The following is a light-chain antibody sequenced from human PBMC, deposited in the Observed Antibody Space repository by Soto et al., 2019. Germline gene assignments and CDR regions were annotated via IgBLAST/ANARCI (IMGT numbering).Light chain of an antibody. CDR3: QQYGSSPMT. CDR2: GAS. J-gene: IGKJ1*01. V-gene: IGKV3-20*01. Sequence: EIVLTQSPCTLSLSPGERATLSCRASQSVSSSYLAWYQQKPGQAPGLLIYGASSRATGIPDRFSGSGSGTDFTLTISRLEPEDFAVYYCQQYGSSPMTFGQGTKVDIK. CDR1: QSVSSSY.